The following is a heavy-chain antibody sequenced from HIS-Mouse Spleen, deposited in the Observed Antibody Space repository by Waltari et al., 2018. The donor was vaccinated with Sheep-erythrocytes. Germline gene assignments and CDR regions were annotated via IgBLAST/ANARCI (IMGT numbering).Heavy chain of an antibody. J-gene: IGHJ3*02. CDR2: IGTAGDT. Sequence: EVQLVESGGGLVQPGGSLRLSCAASGFTFSSYDMHWVRQATGKGLEWVSAIGTAGDTYYPGSVKGRFTISRENAKNSLYLQMNSLRAGDTAVYYCARGIANWDAFDIWGQGTMVTVSS. CDR1: GFTFSSYD. CDR3: ARGIANWDAFDI. V-gene: IGHV3-13*01. D-gene: IGHD7-27*01.